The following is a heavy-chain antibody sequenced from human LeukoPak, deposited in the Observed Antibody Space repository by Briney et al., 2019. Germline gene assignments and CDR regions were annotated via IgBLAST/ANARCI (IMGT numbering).Heavy chain of an antibody. D-gene: IGHD3-22*01. CDR3: ARDTGGSSGYYYYYYYGMDV. CDR2: IKQDGSEK. Sequence: GGSLRLSCAASGFTFSSYAMSWVRQAPGKGLEWVANIKQDGSEKYYVDSVKGRFTISRDNAKNSLYLQMNSLRAEDTAVYYCARDTGGSSGYYYYYYYGMDVWGQGTTVTVSS. J-gene: IGHJ6*02. V-gene: IGHV3-7*01. CDR1: GFTFSSYA.